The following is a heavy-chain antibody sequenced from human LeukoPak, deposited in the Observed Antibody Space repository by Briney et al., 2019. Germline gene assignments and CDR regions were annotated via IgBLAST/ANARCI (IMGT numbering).Heavy chain of an antibody. D-gene: IGHD6-13*01. J-gene: IGHJ4*02. CDR1: GGSVSSGSYY. Sequence: SETLSLTCTVSGGSVSSGSYYWSWIRQPPGKGLEWIGYIYYGGSTNYNPSLKSRVTISVDTSKNQFSLKLSSVTAADTAVYYCASVYSSSWYVDYWGQGTLVTVSS. V-gene: IGHV4-61*01. CDR2: IYYGGST. CDR3: ASVYSSSWYVDY.